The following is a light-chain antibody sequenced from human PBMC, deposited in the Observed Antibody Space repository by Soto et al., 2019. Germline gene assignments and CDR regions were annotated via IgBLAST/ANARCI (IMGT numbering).Light chain of an antibody. CDR2: DVS. Sequence: QSALTQPRSVSGSPGQSVTISCTGTSSDVGGYNYVSWYQQHPGKAPKLMIYDVSKRPSGVPDRFSGSKSGNTASLTISGLQAEDEADYYCCSHTGRDDVFGARTKVTVL. CDR1: SSDVGGYNY. CDR3: CSHTGRDDV. J-gene: IGLJ1*01. V-gene: IGLV2-11*01.